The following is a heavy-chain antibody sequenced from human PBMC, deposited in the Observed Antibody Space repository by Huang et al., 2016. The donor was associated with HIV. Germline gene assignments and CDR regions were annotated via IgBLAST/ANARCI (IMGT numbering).Heavy chain of an antibody. V-gene: IGHV1-69*13. CDR3: AGGGANLYYYYHLDV. J-gene: IGHJ6*03. CDR2: IIYIFRVT. Sequence: QVQLVQSGAELKKPGSSVRVSCKASGGTFSSFAISWLRQAPGHRLEWMGGIIYIFRVTNYAEKFQDRVTMTADESTSTAYMELSSLRSEDTATYYCAGGGANLYYYYHLDVWGKGTTVTVSS. CDR1: GGTFSSFA. D-gene: IGHD2-15*01.